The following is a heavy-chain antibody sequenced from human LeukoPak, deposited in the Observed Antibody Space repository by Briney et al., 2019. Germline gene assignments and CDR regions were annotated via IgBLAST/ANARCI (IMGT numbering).Heavy chain of an antibody. V-gene: IGHV4-4*07. D-gene: IGHD2-2*01. Sequence: PSETLSLTCTVSGGSISSYYWSWIRQPARKGLEWIGRIYTSGSTNYNPSLKSRVTMSVDTSKNQFSLKLSSVTAADTAVYYCARQYCGSTGCYPYFDYWGQGTLVTVSS. CDR3: ARQYCGSTGCYPYFDY. J-gene: IGHJ4*02. CDR1: GGSISSYY. CDR2: IYTSGST.